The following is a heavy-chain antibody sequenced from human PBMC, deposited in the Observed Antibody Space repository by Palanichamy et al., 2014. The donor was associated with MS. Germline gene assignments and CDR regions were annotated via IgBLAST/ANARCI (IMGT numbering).Heavy chain of an antibody. V-gene: IGHV4-34*01. J-gene: IGHJ4*02. CDR2: RSV. Sequence: QVQLQQWGGRTVEAFGDPVPHLRCLWWVPQWLLLELDPPVPREGTGVDWGYRSVQPSLKSRVSISLDTSKNQFYLNLRSVTAADTAVYYCARSGAGPTRLDYWGQGTLVTVSS. CDR3: ARSGAGPTRLDY. CDR1: WVPQWLL. D-gene: IGHD6-19*01.